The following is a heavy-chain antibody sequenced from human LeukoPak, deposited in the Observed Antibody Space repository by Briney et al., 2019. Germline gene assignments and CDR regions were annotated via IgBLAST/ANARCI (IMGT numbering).Heavy chain of an antibody. D-gene: IGHD1-26*01. CDR2: IKQDGSEK. CDR1: GDSISSYY. CDR3: ARARGYLSDY. V-gene: IGHV3-7*01. Sequence: ETLSLTCTVSGDSISSYYWSWIRQPPGKGLEWVANIKQDGSEKYYVDSVKGRFTISRDNAKNSLYLQMNSLRAEDTAVYYCARARGYLSDYWGQGTLVTVSS. J-gene: IGHJ4*02.